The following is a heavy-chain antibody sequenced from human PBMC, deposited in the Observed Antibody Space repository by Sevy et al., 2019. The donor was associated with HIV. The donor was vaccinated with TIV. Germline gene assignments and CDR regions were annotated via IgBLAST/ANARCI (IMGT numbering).Heavy chain of an antibody. CDR1: GFTFSSYG. CDR3: ARERLAVAGIADYFDD. J-gene: IGHJ4*02. D-gene: IGHD6-19*01. Sequence: GGSLRLSCAASGFTFSSYGMHWVRQAPGKGLEWVAIIWYAGSNKYYVDSVKGRFTISRDNSKNTLYLQMNSLRAEDTAVYYCARERLAVAGIADYFDDWGQGTLVTVSS. CDR2: IWYAGSNK. V-gene: IGHV3-33*01.